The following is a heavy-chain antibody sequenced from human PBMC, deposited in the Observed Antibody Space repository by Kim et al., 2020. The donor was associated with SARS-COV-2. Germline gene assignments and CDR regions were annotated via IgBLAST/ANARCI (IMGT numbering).Heavy chain of an antibody. CDR1: GGSISSYY. CDR2: IYYSGST. CDR3: ASMGKHFDWAGSLSGHMSWFDP. Sequence: SETLSLTCTVSGGSISSYYWSWIRQPPGKGLAWIGYIYYSGSTNYNPSLKSRVTISVDTSKNQFSLKLSSVTAADTAVYYCASMGKHFDWAGSLSGHMSWFDPWGQGTLVTVSS. D-gene: IGHD3-9*01. V-gene: IGHV4-59*01. J-gene: IGHJ5*02.